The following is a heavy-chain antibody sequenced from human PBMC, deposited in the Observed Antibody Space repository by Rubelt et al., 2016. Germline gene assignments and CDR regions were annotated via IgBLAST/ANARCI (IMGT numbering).Heavy chain of an antibody. V-gene: IGHV4-34*02. J-gene: IGHJ4*02. CDR1: GGSFSGYY. Sequence: QVQLQQGGAGLLKPSETLSLTCAVYGGSFSGYYWSWIRQPPGKGLEWIGEINLGGSSNYNPSLKTRVTISVDTAKNQFSLTVNSVTAAETARYYGAGLGPKWIHQRPFDYWGQGSLVIVSS. CDR2: INLGGSS. D-gene: IGHD5-18*01. CDR3: AGLGPKWIHQRPFDY.